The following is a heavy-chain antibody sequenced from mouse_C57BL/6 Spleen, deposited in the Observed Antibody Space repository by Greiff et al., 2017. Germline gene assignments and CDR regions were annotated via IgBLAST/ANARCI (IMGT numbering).Heavy chain of an antibody. J-gene: IGHJ1*03. Sequence: QVQLQQPGAELVKPGASVKMSCKASGYTFTSYWITWVKQRPGQGLEWIGDIYPGSGSTNYNEKFKSKATLTVDTSSSTAYMQRSSLTSEDSAVYYCARLGYYGSPWYFDVWGTGTTVTVSS. CDR2: IYPGSGST. V-gene: IGHV1-55*01. D-gene: IGHD1-1*01. CDR3: ARLGYYGSPWYFDV. CDR1: GYTFTSYW.